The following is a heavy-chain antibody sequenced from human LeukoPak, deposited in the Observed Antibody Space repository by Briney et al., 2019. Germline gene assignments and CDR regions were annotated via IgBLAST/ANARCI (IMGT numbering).Heavy chain of an antibody. J-gene: IGHJ6*02. CDR2: ISYDGSNK. Sequence: GRSLRLSCAASGFTFSSYGMHWVRQAPGKGLEWVAVISYDGSNKYYADSVKGRFTISRDNSKNTLYLQMNSLRAEDTAVYYCARDSKRGVAVAGTLTYYGMDVWGQGTTVTVSS. CDR1: GFTFSSYG. V-gene: IGHV3-30*03. D-gene: IGHD6-19*01. CDR3: ARDSKRGVAVAGTLTYYGMDV.